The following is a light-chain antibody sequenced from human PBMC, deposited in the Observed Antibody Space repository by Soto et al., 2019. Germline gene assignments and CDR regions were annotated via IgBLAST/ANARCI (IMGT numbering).Light chain of an antibody. CDR3: QQVNVYPST. J-gene: IGKJ4*01. CDR2: DAS. Sequence: DIQMTQSPSTLSASVGDRFTITCRASQTISSWLAWYQQKPGKVPKLLTYDASTLESGVPSRFSGGGSGTDFTLTISSLQPEDFATYYCQQVNVYPSTFGGGTKVDI. CDR1: QTISSW. V-gene: IGKV1-5*01.